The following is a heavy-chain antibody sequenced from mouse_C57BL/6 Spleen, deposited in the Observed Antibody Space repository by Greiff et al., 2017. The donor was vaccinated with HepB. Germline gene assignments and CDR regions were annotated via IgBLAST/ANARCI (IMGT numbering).Heavy chain of an antibody. V-gene: IGHV1-64*01. Sequence: VQLQQPGAELVKPGASVKLSCKASGYAFTSYWMHWVKQRPGQGLEWIGMIHPNSGSTNYNEKFKSKATLTVDKSSSTAYMQLSSLTSEDSAVYYCARDGYDGFDYWGQGTTLTVSS. J-gene: IGHJ2*01. CDR2: IHPNSGST. CDR1: GYAFTSYW. CDR3: ARDGYDGFDY. D-gene: IGHD2-2*01.